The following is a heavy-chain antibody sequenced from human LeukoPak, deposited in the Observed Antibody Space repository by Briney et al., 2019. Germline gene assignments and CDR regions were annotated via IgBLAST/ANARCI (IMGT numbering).Heavy chain of an antibody. V-gene: IGHV1-18*01. J-gene: IGHJ4*02. CDR1: GYNFNRYS. CDR2: VSTSNGDT. D-gene: IGHD5-18*01. CDR3: ARVSDTSMVTPGFDS. Sequence: SVKVSCKTTGYNFNRYSITWVRQAPGQGLEWMGWVSTSNGDTNYADTFQGRVTMTTDSVTKTAYLELRRLRSGDTAIYFCARVSDTSMVTPGFDSWGQGTLVTVSS.